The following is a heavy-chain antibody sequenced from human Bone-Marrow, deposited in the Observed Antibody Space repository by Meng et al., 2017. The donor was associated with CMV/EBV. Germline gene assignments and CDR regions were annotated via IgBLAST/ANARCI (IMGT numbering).Heavy chain of an antibody. V-gene: IGHV4-59*01. CDR3: WRGGYSSSSVETA. CDR1: GGSINSYY. D-gene: IGHD6-6*01. CDR2: IYNSGST. J-gene: IGHJ4*02. Sequence: SETLSLTCTVSGGSINSYYWSWIRQPPGKGLEWIGYIYNSGSTNYNPSLESRVTISIDTSKNQFSLKLTSVTAADTAVYYCWRGGYSSSSVETAWGQGTLVTVSS.